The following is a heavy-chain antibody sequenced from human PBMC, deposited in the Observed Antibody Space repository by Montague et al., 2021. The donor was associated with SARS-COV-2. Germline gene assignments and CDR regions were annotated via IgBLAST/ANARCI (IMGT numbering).Heavy chain of an antibody. V-gene: IGHV3-48*03. Sequence: SLRLSCAASGFTFSNYDMNWVRQAPGKGPEWISYISTSAYTTSYAGSVKGRFTISRDNGKNSLYLQMNSLRVGDTAVYYCTRDYRSIVGDGLDIWGQGTKVTVSS. D-gene: IGHD3-16*02. CDR1: GFTFSNYD. CDR3: TRDYRSIVGDGLDI. J-gene: IGHJ3*02. CDR2: ISTSAYTT.